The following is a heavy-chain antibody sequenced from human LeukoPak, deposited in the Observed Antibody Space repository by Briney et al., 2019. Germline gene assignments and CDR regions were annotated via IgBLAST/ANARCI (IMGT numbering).Heavy chain of an antibody. Sequence: GGSLRLSCAASGFTFSSYSMNWVRQAPGKGLEWVANIKQDGSEKYYVDSVKGRFTISRDNAKNSLYLKMNSLRAEDTAVYYCARDLYRIVVVPHYFDYWGQGTLVTVSS. V-gene: IGHV3-7*01. CDR1: GFTFSSYS. J-gene: IGHJ4*02. D-gene: IGHD3-22*01. CDR3: ARDLYRIVVVPHYFDY. CDR2: IKQDGSEK.